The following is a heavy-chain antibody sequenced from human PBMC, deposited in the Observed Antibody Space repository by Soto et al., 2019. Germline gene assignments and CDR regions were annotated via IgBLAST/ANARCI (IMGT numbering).Heavy chain of an antibody. CDR1: GFTFSSYG. D-gene: IGHD2-2*01. V-gene: IGHV3-30*18. CDR2: ISYDGSNK. CDR3: AKQLATVVVPAAMCFDY. J-gene: IGHJ4*02. Sequence: GGSLRLSCAASGFTFSSYGMHWVRQAPGKGLEWVAVISYDGSNKYYADSVKGRFTISRDNSKNTLYLQMNSLRAEDTAVYYCAKQLATVVVPAAMCFDYWGQGTLVTVSS.